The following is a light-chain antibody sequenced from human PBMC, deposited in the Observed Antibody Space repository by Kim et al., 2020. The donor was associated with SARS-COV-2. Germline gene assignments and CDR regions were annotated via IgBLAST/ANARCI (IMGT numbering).Light chain of an antibody. Sequence: QSVLTQPASASGTPGQRVTISCSGSSANIEGNYVYWYQQLPGTAPKVLIYRTNTRTSGVPARFAGSKSGTSASLAISGVRAEDEADYYCAAWYDSLSGLVFGGGTQLTVL. CDR2: RTN. CDR3: AAWYDSLSGLV. J-gene: IGLJ3*02. V-gene: IGLV1-47*01. CDR1: SANIEGNY.